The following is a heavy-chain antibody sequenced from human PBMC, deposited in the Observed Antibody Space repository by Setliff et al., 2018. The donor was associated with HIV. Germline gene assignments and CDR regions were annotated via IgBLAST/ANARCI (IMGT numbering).Heavy chain of an antibody. CDR2: FYYSGST. Sequence: PSETLSLTCTVSGDSITSDDYYWTWVRQHPAKGLEWIGFFYYSGSTNYNPSLKSRVAISVDTSKNQFSLKLRSVTAADTAVYYCARDKGVVVTRGYNWFDPWGQGTLVTVSS. CDR1: GDSITSDDYY. CDR3: ARDKGVVVTRGYNWFDP. J-gene: IGHJ5*02. D-gene: IGHD2-15*01. V-gene: IGHV4-61*08.